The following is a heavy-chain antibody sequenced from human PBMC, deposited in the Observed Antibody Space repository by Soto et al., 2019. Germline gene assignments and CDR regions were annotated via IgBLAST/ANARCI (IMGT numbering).Heavy chain of an antibody. Sequence: SVKVSCKASGGTFSSYAISWVRQAPGQGLEWMGGIIPIFGTANYAQKFQGRVTITADKSTSTAYMELSSLRSEDTAVYYCARMQEPPRAYDILTGYYIPPGGFDPWCQGTLVTSPQ. J-gene: IGHJ5*02. D-gene: IGHD3-9*01. V-gene: IGHV1-69*06. CDR2: IIPIFGTA. CDR3: ARMQEPPRAYDILTGYYIPPGGFDP. CDR1: GGTFSSYA.